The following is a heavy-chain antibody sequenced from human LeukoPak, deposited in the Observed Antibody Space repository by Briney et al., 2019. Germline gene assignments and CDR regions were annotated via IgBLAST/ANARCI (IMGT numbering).Heavy chain of an antibody. CDR2: VSGSGGST. J-gene: IGHJ6*03. Sequence: PGGSLRLSCAASGFTFSSYAMSWVRQAPGKGLEWVSAVSGSGGSTYYADSVKSRFTISRVNSQNTLYPQMNSLRAHGPAVVYVAKDPWYYYTDVWGKGTTVTVSS. CDR1: GFTFSSYA. V-gene: IGHV3-23*01. CDR3: AKDPWYYYTDV.